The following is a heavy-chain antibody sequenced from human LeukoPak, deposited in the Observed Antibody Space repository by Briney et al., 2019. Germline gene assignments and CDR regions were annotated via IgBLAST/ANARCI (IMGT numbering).Heavy chain of an antibody. Sequence: ASAKVSCKASGYTFTGYYMHWVRQAPGQGLEWMGWINPNSGGTNYAQKFQGRVTMTRDTSISTAYMELSRLRSDDTAVYYCAREGGYSYGLTSDPWGQGTLVTVSS. CDR3: AREGGYSYGLTSDP. CDR2: INPNSGGT. J-gene: IGHJ5*02. CDR1: GYTFTGYY. D-gene: IGHD5-18*01. V-gene: IGHV1-2*02.